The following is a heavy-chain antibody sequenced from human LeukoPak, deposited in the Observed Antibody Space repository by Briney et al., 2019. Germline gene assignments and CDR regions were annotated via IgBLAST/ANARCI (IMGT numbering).Heavy chain of an antibody. J-gene: IGHJ4*02. CDR2: INHSGST. Sequence: SETLSLTCAVYGGSFSGYYWSWIRQPPGKGLEWIGEINHSGSTNYNPSLKSRVTISVDTSKNQFSLKLSSVTAADTAVYYCARPRRYSSSWYGPFDYWGQGTLVTASS. CDR1: GGSFSGYY. CDR3: ARPRRYSSSWYGPFDY. V-gene: IGHV4-34*01. D-gene: IGHD6-13*01.